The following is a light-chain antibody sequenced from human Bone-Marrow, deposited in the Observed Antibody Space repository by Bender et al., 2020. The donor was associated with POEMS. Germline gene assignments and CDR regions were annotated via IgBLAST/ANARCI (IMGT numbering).Light chain of an antibody. J-gene: IGLJ3*02. Sequence: QSVLTQPPSASGTPGQRVTISCSGSSSNIGTNPVNWYQQLPGTAPKLLIYINNQRPSGVPDRFSGSKSGNTASLTISGLQAEDEAAYYCCSYTDTYTWVFGGGTKLTVL. V-gene: IGLV1-44*01. CDR3: CSYTDTYTWV. CDR1: SSNIGTNP. CDR2: INN.